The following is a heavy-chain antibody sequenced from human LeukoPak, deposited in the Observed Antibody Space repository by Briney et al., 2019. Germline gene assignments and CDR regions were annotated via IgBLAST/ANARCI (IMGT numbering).Heavy chain of an antibody. D-gene: IGHD3-9*01. Sequence: GASVKVSCKASGYTFTSYGISWVRQAPGQGLEWMGWISAYNGNTNYAQKLQGRVTMTTDTSTSTAYMELRSLRSDDTAVYYCARGVLRYFAGKNWFDPWGQGTLVTVSS. CDR1: GYTFTSYG. V-gene: IGHV1-18*01. J-gene: IGHJ5*02. CDR3: ARGVLRYFAGKNWFDP. CDR2: ISAYNGNT.